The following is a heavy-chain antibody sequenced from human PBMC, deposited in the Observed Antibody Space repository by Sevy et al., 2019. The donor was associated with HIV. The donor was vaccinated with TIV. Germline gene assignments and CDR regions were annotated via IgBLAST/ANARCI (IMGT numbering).Heavy chain of an antibody. CDR2: ISSSSNYI. CDR1: GFTFSTYT. D-gene: IGHD3-10*01. CDR3: ARPYGSGSWEAFDI. Sequence: GGSLRLSCAASGFTFSTYTMNWVRQAPGKGLEWVSSISSSSNYIYYADSMKGRFTISRDNANNSLYLQMNSLRAEVTAVYYCARPYGSGSWEAFDIWGQGTMVTVSS. V-gene: IGHV3-21*01. J-gene: IGHJ3*02.